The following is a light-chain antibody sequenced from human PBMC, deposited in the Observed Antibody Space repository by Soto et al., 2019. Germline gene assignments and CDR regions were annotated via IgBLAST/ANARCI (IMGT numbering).Light chain of an antibody. CDR1: QNINSW. CDR2: GAS. CDR3: QQYNAYSWT. V-gene: IGKV1-5*03. J-gene: IGKJ1*01. Sequence: DIHMTQAPSTLSQSVVVCVTITCRASQNINSWLAWYQQKPGKAPKLLIYGASTRERGIPSRFGGSGSGTEFTLTISSLQSDDFGTYYCQQYNAYSWTFGRGTKVDIK.